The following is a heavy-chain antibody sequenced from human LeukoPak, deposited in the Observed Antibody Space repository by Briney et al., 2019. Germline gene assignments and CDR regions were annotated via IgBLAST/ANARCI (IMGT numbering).Heavy chain of an antibody. Sequence: VASVKVSCKASGYTFTGYYMHWVRQAPGQGLEWMGWINPNSGGTDYAQKFQGRVTMTRDTSISTAYMELSRLRSDDTAVYYCARVYHGYSGYRYYFDYWGQGTLVTVSS. CDR1: GYTFTGYY. D-gene: IGHD5-12*01. V-gene: IGHV1-2*02. CDR2: INPNSGGT. J-gene: IGHJ4*02. CDR3: ARVYHGYSGYRYYFDY.